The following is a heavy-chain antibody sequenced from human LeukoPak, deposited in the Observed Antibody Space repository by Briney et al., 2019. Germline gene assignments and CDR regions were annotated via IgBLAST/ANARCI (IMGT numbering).Heavy chain of an antibody. Sequence: PVGSLRLSCATSGFTFSDYYFSWIRQAPGKGLEWVSYISSSGSTTYYAHSLQGRFTISRDDAKNSPYLQMSSLRSEDPAVYYCARRTYYYDSDDYYVSFFDYGGQGTVVTVSA. CDR1: GFTFSDYY. CDR3: ARRTYYYDSDDYYVSFFDY. J-gene: IGHJ4*02. V-gene: IGHV3-11*04. CDR2: ISSSGSTT. D-gene: IGHD3-22*01.